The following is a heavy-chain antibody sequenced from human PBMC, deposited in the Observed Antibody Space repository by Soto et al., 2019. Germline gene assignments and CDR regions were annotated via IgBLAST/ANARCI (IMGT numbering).Heavy chain of an antibody. CDR3: AHNPSYCTNWYIRDDWFDP. V-gene: IGHV2-5*02. D-gene: IGHD6-13*01. CDR1: GFSLTTSGVG. CDR2: IYGDDDK. Sequence: QITLNESGPALVKPTQTLTLTCTFSGFSLTTSGVGVHWLRQPPGKALEWLAVIYGDDDKRYNPSLETRLTITKDTSKTQVVLTMTNMDPLDTATYYCAHNPSYCTNWYIRDDWFDPWGQGTLVTVSS. J-gene: IGHJ5*02.